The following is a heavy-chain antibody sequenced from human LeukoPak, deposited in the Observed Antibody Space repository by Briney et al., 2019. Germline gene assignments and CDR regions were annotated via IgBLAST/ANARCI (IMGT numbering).Heavy chain of an antibody. V-gene: IGHV1-2*02. Sequence: PRASVKVSCKASGYTFSDYYMHWVRQAPGQGLEWMGWINPNSGGTNYAQKFQGRVTMTRDTSISTAYMELRSLRSDDMAVYYCARSVDTAMVIGTWFDPWGQGTLVTVSS. CDR2: INPNSGGT. CDR1: GYTFSDYY. D-gene: IGHD5-18*01. CDR3: ARSVDTAMVIGTWFDP. J-gene: IGHJ5*02.